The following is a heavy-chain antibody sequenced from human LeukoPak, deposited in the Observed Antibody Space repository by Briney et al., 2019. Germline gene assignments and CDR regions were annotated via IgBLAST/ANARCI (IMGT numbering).Heavy chain of an antibody. CDR1: GGSVSSGSYY. CDR2: IYYSGSA. J-gene: IGHJ2*01. CDR3: ARLYYYDSGGFPSWYFDL. D-gene: IGHD3-22*01. Sequence: SETLSLTCTVSGGSVSSGSYYWSWIRQPPGKGLEWIGYIYYSGSANYNPSLKSRVTISVDTSKNQFSLKLSSVTAADTAVYYCARLYYYDSGGFPSWYFDLWGRGTLVTVSS. V-gene: IGHV4-61*01.